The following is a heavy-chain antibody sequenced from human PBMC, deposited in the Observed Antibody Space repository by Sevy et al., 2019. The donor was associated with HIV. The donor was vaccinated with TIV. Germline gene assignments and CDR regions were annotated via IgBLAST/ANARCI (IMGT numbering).Heavy chain of an antibody. CDR1: GGSISSYY. V-gene: IGHV4-4*07. Sequence: SDTLSLTCTVSGGSISSYYWSWIRQPAGKGLEWIGRIYTSGSTNYNPSLKSRVTMSVDTSKNQFSLKLSSVTAADTAVYYCAKNYYDSSGSRSKNNWFDPWGQGTLVTVSS. J-gene: IGHJ5*02. CDR2: IYTSGST. D-gene: IGHD3-22*01. CDR3: AKNYYDSSGSRSKNNWFDP.